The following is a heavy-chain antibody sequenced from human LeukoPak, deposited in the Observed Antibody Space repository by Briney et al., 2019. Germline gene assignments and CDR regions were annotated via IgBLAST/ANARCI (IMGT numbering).Heavy chain of an antibody. D-gene: IGHD2-21*02. V-gene: IGHV4-31*03. CDR3: ARDVVVTSSPDAFDI. CDR2: ISESGTT. CDR1: GDSVTSGGYF. Sequence: SQTLSLTCTVSGDSVTSGGYFWTWIRQHRGKGLEWIGYISESGTTSYNPSLKSRVSISVATSNNQFSLRLSSVTAADTAVYYCARDVVVTSSPDAFDIWGQGTMVTVSS. J-gene: IGHJ3*02.